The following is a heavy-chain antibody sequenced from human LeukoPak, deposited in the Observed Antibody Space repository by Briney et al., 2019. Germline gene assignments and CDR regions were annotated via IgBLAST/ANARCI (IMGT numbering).Heavy chain of an antibody. CDR1: GFTFDDYA. D-gene: IGHD6-19*01. CDR2: ISWNSGSI. Sequence: PGRSLRLSCAASGFTFDDYAMHWVRQAPGKGLEWVSGISWNSGSIGYADSVKGRFTISRDNSKNTLYLQMNSLRAEDTAVYYCAKNTVQWLVDYWGQGTLVTVSS. V-gene: IGHV3-9*01. CDR3: AKNTVQWLVDY. J-gene: IGHJ4*02.